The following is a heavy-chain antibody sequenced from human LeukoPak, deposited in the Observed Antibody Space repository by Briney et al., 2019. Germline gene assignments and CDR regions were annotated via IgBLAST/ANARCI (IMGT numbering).Heavy chain of an antibody. CDR3: ARASDRLQPPDY. CDR1: GGSISNYY. D-gene: IGHD4-11*01. CDR2: IYYSGST. V-gene: IGHV4-59*01. Sequence: PSETLSLTCTVSGGSISNYYWTWIRQPPGKGLEWIGYIYYSGSTNYNPSLESRVTISVDTSKNQFSLKLSSVTAADTAMYYCARASDRLQPPDYWGQGTLVTVFS. J-gene: IGHJ4*02.